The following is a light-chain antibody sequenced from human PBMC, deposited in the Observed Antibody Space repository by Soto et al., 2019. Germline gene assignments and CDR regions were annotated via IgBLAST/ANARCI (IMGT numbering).Light chain of an antibody. Sequence: IVLTQSPGSLSLSPGERATLSWRASQSVSNNYLAWYQQKPGQAPRLLIYGASSRATGIPDRFSGSGSGSDFTLTITRLEPEDFAEYFCQQSGASPLTFGGGTKVEMK. CDR3: QQSGASPLT. CDR2: GAS. J-gene: IGKJ4*01. CDR1: QSVSNNY. V-gene: IGKV3-20*01.